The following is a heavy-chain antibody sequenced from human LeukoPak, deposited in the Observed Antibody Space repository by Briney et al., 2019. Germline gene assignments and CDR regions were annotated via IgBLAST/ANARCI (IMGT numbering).Heavy chain of an antibody. D-gene: IGHD6-19*01. V-gene: IGHV4-4*07. CDR2: IYSSGAT. Sequence: SDTLSLTRTVSGGSINGEYGSWRRQPAGKGLEWIGRIYSSGATNYSPSLKSRVTMSVDTSKNQFSLKLNSVTAADTAVYFCARVSSGWSYYFDYWGQGTLVTVSS. CDR3: ARVSSGWSYYFDY. J-gene: IGHJ4*02. CDR1: GGSINGEY.